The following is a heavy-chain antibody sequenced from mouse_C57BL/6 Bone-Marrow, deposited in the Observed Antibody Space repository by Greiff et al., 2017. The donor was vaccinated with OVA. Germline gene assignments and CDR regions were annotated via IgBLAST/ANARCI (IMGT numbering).Heavy chain of an antibody. J-gene: IGHJ2*01. Sequence: VPLQQSGPELVKPGASVKISCKASGYTFTDYYMNWVKQSHGKSLEWIGDINPNNGGTSYKQKFKGKATLTVDKSSSTAYMELRSLTSEDSAVYYCASWYCFDYWGQGTTLTVSS. CDR1: GYTFTDYY. V-gene: IGHV1-26*01. CDR2: INPNNGGT. CDR3: ASWYCFDY.